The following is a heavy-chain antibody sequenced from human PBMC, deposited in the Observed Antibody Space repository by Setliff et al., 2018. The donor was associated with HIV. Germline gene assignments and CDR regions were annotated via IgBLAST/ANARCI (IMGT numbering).Heavy chain of an antibody. CDR3: VRMFNKFDSGFYYRGLDI. CDR2: LHSDGTT. CDR1: GGSIGERGFY. Sequence: SETLSLTCTVFGGSIGERGFYCDWIRQSPETGLECIGSLHSDGTTYDNSSLRSRLTMSVDTSKNQFSLRLTSVHAADTAIYYCVRMFNKFDSGFYYRGLDIWGQGTVGTVSS. V-gene: IGHV4-39*01. J-gene: IGHJ3*02. D-gene: IGHD3-22*01.